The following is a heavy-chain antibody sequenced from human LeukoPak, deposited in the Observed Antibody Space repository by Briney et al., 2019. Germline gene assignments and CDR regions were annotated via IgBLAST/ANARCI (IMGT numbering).Heavy chain of an antibody. CDR3: ARSPSITIFGVVTEKNYYYMDV. Sequence: GGSLRLSCAASGFTFSSYSMNWVRQAPGKGLEWVSSISSSSSYIYYADSVKGRFTISRDNAKNSLYLQMNSLRAEDTAVYYCARSPSITIFGVVTEKNYYYMDVWGKGTTVTVSS. CDR1: GFTFSSYS. V-gene: IGHV3-21*01. CDR2: ISSSSSYI. J-gene: IGHJ6*03. D-gene: IGHD3-3*01.